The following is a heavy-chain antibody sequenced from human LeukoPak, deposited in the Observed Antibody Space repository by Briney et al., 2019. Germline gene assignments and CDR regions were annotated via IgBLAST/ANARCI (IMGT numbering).Heavy chain of an antibody. V-gene: IGHV1-8*01. CDR2: MNPNSVNT. J-gene: IGHJ6*02. Sequence: GASVKVSCKTSGYTFTRYDTNWVRQATGQGREWMGWMNPNSVNTGYAQKFQGRDTMTRNTTISTAYMELRRLRSEDTAVYYCALRVDYYYDYGMDVWGQGTTVTVSS. CDR1: GYTFTRYD. CDR3: ALRVDYYYDYGMDV.